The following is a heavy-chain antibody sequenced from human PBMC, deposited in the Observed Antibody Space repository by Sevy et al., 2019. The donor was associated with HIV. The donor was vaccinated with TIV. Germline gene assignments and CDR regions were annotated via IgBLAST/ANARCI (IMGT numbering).Heavy chain of an antibody. D-gene: IGHD3-22*01. CDR2: IYPDDSDT. V-gene: IGHV5-51*01. CDR3: ATSRSGYLDSSGYYIY. CDR1: GYSFTSHW. Sequence: GESLKISCRGSGYSFTSHWIGWVRHMPGKGQEWMGIIYPDDSDTRYSPSFQGQVTFSADKSISTAYLQWSSLKASDTAMYYCATSRSGYLDSSGYYIYWGQGTLVTVSS. J-gene: IGHJ4*02.